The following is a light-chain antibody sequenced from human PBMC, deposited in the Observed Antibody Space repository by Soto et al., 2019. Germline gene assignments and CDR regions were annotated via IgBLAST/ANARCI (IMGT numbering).Light chain of an antibody. CDR1: QSRVYRDGKTY. J-gene: IGKJ1*01. Sequence: DVVMTQSPLSLPVTLGQTASISFRSSQSRVYRDGKTYLNWFQQRXGQSPRXXIYKVSNRESGVRDRFSGSGSGTDCTLKISRVEDEDVGVDYCMQGTHSMWTFSQGTKVDI. CDR3: MQGTHSMWT. CDR2: KVS. V-gene: IGKV2-30*01.